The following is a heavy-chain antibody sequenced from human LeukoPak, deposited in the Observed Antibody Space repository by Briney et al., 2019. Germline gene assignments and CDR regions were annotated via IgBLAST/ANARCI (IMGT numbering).Heavy chain of an antibody. CDR3: ASTPGFPYYYYYMDV. J-gene: IGHJ6*03. Sequence: PGGSLRLSCAASGFTVSSNYMNWVRQAPGKGLEWVSVIYTGGNTYYADSVKGRFTISRDNSKNTLYLQMNSLRAEDTAVYYCASTPGFPYYYYYMDVWGKGTTVTISS. CDR2: IYTGGNT. CDR1: GFTVSSNY. V-gene: IGHV3-53*01.